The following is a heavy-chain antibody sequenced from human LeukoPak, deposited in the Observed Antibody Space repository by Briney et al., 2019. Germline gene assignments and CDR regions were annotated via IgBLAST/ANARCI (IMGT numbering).Heavy chain of an antibody. V-gene: IGHV5-51*01. J-gene: IGHJ4*02. CDR3: ARGGCIDTACYGYFDF. CDR1: GYSFTTYW. CDR2: VYPGNSDT. D-gene: IGHD2-2*01. Sequence: GESLKISCKASGYSFTTYWIGWVRPMPGKSLEWMGVVYPGNSDTRYSPSFQGQVTISADKSTTTAYLQWSSLKASDTAMYYCARGGCIDTACYGYFDFWGRGTLVTVSS.